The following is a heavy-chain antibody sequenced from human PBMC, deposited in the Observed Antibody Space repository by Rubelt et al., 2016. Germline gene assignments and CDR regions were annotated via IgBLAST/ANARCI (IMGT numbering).Heavy chain of an antibody. J-gene: IGHJ4*02. V-gene: IGHV3-48*04. Sequence: GKGLEWVSYISSSSSTIYYADSVKGRFTISRDNAKNSLYLQMNSLRAEDTAVYYCARVLAAALDYWGQGTLVTVSS. D-gene: IGHD3-3*02. CDR2: ISSSSSTI. CDR3: ARVLAAALDY.